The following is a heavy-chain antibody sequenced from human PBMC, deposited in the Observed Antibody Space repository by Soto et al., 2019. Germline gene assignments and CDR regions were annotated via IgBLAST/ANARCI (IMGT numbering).Heavy chain of an antibody. CDR2: ISGSGGST. V-gene: IGHV3-23*01. J-gene: IGHJ4*02. CDR1: GFTFTTYA. Sequence: GGSLRLSCAASGFTFTTYAMTWVRQAPGKGLEWVSEISGSGGSTYYADSVKGRFTISRDNSENALYLQMNSLRAEDTAVYYCARRIGGSSGPFDYWGQGTLVTVSS. CDR3: ARRIGGSSGPFDY. D-gene: IGHD3-16*01.